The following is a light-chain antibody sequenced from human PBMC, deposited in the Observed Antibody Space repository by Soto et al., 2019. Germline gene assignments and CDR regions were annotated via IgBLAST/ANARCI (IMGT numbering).Light chain of an antibody. CDR3: QQYNNWPPKT. CDR2: GAS. V-gene: IGKV3-15*01. CDR1: QSVSSN. Sequence: EIVMTQSPATLSVSPGERATLSCRASQSVSSNLAWYQQKPGQAPSLLIYGASTRATGTPARFSGSGSGTEFTLTISSLQSEDFAVYYCQQYNNWPPKTFGQGTKVDIK. J-gene: IGKJ1*01.